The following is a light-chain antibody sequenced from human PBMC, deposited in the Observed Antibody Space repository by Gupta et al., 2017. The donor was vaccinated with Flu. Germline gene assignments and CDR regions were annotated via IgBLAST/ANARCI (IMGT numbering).Light chain of an antibody. CDR2: GAS. V-gene: IGKV3-20*01. CDR1: QSVSSSY. CDR3: QQYGTSPIT. J-gene: IGKJ5*01. Sequence: EIVLTQSPGTLSLSPGEKATLSCGASQSVSSSYLAWYQQKPGQAPRLLIYGASNRATGIPDRCRGSGSGTDFTLTISRLEPEDFAVYYCQQYGTSPITFGQGTRLETK.